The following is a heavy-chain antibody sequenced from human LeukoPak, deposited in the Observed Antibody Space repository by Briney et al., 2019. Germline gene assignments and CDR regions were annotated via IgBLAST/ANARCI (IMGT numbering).Heavy chain of an antibody. D-gene: IGHD2-21*02. CDR2: ISSRGDDT. CDR1: GFTFSTLA. Sequence: GGSLRLSCTASGFTFSTLAMSWVRQAPGKGLEWVSSISSRGDDTSYADSVKGRFTISRDDSKNTLYLQLNSLRVDDAAIYYCAKHRRSTLVTAYFDSWGQGTLVTVSS. V-gene: IGHV3-23*01. CDR3: AKHRRSTLVTAYFDS. J-gene: IGHJ4*02.